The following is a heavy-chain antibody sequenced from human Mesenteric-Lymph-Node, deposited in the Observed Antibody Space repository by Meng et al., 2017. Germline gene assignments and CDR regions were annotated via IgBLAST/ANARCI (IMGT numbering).Heavy chain of an antibody. D-gene: IGHD2-2*01. CDR1: GGSSSCCHYR. CDR2: IYQSGST. Sequence: EAAPRLSQPSLPLSLPVPLAGGSSSCCHYRWGWTRQAPGKRRVSIGDIYQSGSTTYNPSLKSRVTISVDKPKNQFPLKRSSVNAADTAMYYCARGGGCSSSSCDLDYWGQVVLVTVSS. V-gene: IGHV4-30-4*01. CDR3: ARGGGCSSSSCDLDY. J-gene: IGHJ4*02.